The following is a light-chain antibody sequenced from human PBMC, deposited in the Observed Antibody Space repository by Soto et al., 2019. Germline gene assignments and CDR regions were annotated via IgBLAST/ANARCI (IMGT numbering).Light chain of an antibody. Sequence: EIVLTQSPGTLSLSPGERATLSCRASQSVSASYLAWYQHKPGQAPRLLIYDASNRAAGIPDRFSASGSGTDFTLTISRLEPEDFAVYFCQQYGSSPLFTFGQGTKLEIK. CDR1: QSVSASY. V-gene: IGKV3-20*01. CDR2: DAS. J-gene: IGKJ2*01. CDR3: QQYGSSPLFT.